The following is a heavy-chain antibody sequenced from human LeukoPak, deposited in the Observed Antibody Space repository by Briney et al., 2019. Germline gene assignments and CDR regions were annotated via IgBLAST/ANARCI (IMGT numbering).Heavy chain of an antibody. J-gene: IGHJ4*02. V-gene: IGHV3-23*01. CDR1: GFTFSSYA. D-gene: IGHD6-13*01. CDR2: ISGSGGST. Sequence: PGGSLRLSCAASGFTFSSYAMSWVPQAPGKGLEWVSAISGSGGSTYYADYVKGRFTISRDNSKNTLYRQMNSLRAEDTAVYYCAKGPSRWYDYWGQGTLVTVSS. CDR3: AKGPSRWYDY.